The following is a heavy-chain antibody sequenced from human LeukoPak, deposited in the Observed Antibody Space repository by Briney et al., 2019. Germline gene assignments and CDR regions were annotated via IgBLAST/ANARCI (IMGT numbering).Heavy chain of an antibody. CDR1: GYTFTGYY. V-gene: IGHV1-2*02. J-gene: IGHJ4*02. CDR3: ASSSYY. CDR2: INTNSGGT. Sequence: ASLKVSCQASGYTFTGYYMQWVRQAPGQGLELMGWINTNSGGTNYAQKFQCSVTMTMDTSISTAYMELSRLRSDDTVVYYCASSSYYWGQGTLVTVSS.